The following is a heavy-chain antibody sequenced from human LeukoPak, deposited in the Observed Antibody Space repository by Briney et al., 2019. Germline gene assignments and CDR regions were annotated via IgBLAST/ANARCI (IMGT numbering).Heavy chain of an antibody. CDR3: ARGSVVRVTIPYFDY. J-gene: IGHJ4*02. CDR2: INPNSGGT. CDR1: GYTFTGYY. V-gene: IGHV1-2*02. D-gene: IGHD3-10*01. Sequence: ASVKVSCKASGYTFTGYYMHWLRQAPGQGLEWMGWINPNSGGTNYAQKFQGRVTMTRDTSISTAYMELSRLRSDDTAVYYCARGSVVRVTIPYFDYWGQGTLVTVSS.